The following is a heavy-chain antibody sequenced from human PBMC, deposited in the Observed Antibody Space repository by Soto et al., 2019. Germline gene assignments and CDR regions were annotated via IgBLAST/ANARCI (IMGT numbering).Heavy chain of an antibody. V-gene: IGHV3-21*01. CDR3: ARVSPLYSSGWYNY. D-gene: IGHD6-19*01. CDR2: ISSSSSYI. CDR1: GFTFSSYS. Sequence: PGGSLRLSCAASGFTFSSYSMNWVRQAPGKGLEWVSSISSSSSYIYYADSVKGRFTISRDNAKNSLYLQMNSLRAEDTAVYYCARVSPLYSSGWYNYWGQGTLVTVSS. J-gene: IGHJ4*02.